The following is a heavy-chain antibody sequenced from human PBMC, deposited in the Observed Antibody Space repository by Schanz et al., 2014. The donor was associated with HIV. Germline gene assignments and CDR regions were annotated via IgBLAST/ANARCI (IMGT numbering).Heavy chain of an antibody. CDR1: GGSFSRYA. CDR3: ARGALYYYDSTGYYHLDY. CDR2: ISVYHNKT. Sequence: QVQLVQSGAEVKKPGSSVKVSCKGSGGSFSRYAISWVRLAPGRGLEWMGWISVYHNKTNYAQKLQGRVTMTTDTSTSTAYMELRSLRSDDTAVYYCARGALYYYDSTGYYHLDYWGQGTLVTVSS. V-gene: IGHV1-18*01. D-gene: IGHD3-22*01. J-gene: IGHJ4*02.